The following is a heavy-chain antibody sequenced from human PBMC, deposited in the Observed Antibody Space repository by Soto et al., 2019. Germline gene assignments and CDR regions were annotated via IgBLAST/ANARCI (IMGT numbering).Heavy chain of an antibody. V-gene: IGHV3-72*01. Sequence: PGGSLRLSCAASGFTFSDHYMDWVRQAPGKGLEWVGRIRNKANSYTTEYYADSVKGRFTISRDNSKNTLYLQMNSLGAEDTAVYYCVRGRPNIAVVVAATLPYFDYWGQGTVVTVSS. CDR1: GFTFSDHY. D-gene: IGHD2-15*01. J-gene: IGHJ4*02. CDR3: VRGRPNIAVVVAATLPYFDY. CDR2: IRNKANSYTT.